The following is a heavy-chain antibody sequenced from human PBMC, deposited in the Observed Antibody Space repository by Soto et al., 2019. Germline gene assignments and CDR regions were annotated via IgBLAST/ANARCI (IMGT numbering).Heavy chain of an antibody. J-gene: IGHJ3*02. V-gene: IGHV5-10-1*01. CDR3: ARRYSGSYSAFDI. D-gene: IGHD1-26*01. Sequence: LGESLKISCKGSGYSFTSYWISWVRQMPGKGLEWMGRIDPSDSYTNYSPSFQGHVTISADKSISTAYLQWSSLKASDTAMYYCARRYSGSYSAFDIWGQGTMVTVSS. CDR2: IDPSDSYT. CDR1: GYSFTSYW.